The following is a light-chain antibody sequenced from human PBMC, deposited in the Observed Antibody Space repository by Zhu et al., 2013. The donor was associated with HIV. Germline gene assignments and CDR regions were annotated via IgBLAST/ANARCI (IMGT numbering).Light chain of an antibody. J-gene: IGKJ3*01. V-gene: IGKV1-39*01. CDR2: AAS. CDR3: QQANSFPLT. Sequence: DIQMTQSPSSLSASVGDRVTITCRASHSINTYLNWYQQKPGKAPKLLIYAASSLQSGVPSRFSGDGSGTDFTLTISSLQAEDFATYYCQQANSFPLTFGPGTKVDIK. CDR1: HSINTY.